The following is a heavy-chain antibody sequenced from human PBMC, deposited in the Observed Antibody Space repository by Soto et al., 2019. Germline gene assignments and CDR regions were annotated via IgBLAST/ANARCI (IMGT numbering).Heavy chain of an antibody. Sequence: ASETLSLTCAVSGASVRSYHWSWIRQAAGKGLEWIGRVQMSGTTNYNPSLKTRVTMSLDTSKNEVSLRMTSVTAADTAVYFCAREQICNVVKCSNWFDPWGQGTLVTVSS. V-gene: IGHV4-4*07. CDR1: GASVRSYH. J-gene: IGHJ5*02. CDR2: VQMSGTT. CDR3: AREQICNVVKCSNWFDP. D-gene: IGHD2-8*01.